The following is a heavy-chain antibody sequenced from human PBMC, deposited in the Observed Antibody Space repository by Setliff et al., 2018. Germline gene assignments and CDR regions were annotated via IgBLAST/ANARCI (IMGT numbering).Heavy chain of an antibody. CDR2: INPNSGGT. J-gene: IGHJ4*02. CDR3: ARELPRTIFGVVIDY. D-gene: IGHD3-3*01. V-gene: IGHV1-2*02. Sequence: ASVKVSCKASGYTFTGYYMHWVRQAPGQGLEWMGWINPNSGGTNYAQKFQGRITITADESTSTAYMEMSSLRSEDTALYYCARELPRTIFGVVIDYWGQGTQVTVSS. CDR1: GYTFTGYY.